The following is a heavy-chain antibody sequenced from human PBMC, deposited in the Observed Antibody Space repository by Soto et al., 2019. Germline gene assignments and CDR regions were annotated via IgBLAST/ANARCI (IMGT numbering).Heavy chain of an antibody. D-gene: IGHD3-9*01. CDR3: ARVRGDWYAGDYYGMDV. CDR2: IWYDGSNK. V-gene: IGHV3-33*01. J-gene: IGHJ6*02. CDR1: GFTFSSYG. Sequence: QVQLVESGGGVVQPGRSLRLSCAASGFTFSSYGMHWVRQAPGKGLEWVAVIWYDGSNKYYADSVKGRFTISRDNSKNTLYLQMNSLRAEDTAVYYCARVRGDWYAGDYYGMDVWGQGTTVTVSS.